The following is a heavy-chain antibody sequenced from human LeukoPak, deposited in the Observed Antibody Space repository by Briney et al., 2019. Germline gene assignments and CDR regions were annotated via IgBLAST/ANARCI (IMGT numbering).Heavy chain of an antibody. J-gene: IGHJ6*03. V-gene: IGHV1-18*01. CDR2: ISAYNGNT. CDR1: GYTFTSYG. D-gene: IGHD3-3*01. CDR3: ARVDYYDFWSGSYYYYYMDV. Sequence: ASVKVSCKASGYTFTSYGISWVRQAPGQGLEWMGWISAYNGNTNYAQKLQGRVTMTTDTSTSTAYMELRSLRSDDTAVYYCARVDYYDFWSGSYYYYYMDVWGKGATVTVSS.